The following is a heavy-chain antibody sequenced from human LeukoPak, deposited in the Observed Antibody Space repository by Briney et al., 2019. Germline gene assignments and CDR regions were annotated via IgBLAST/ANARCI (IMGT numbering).Heavy chain of an antibody. D-gene: IGHD2-21*02. CDR2: ISYDGSNK. CDR1: GFTFSSYG. V-gene: IGHV3-30*03. J-gene: IGHJ4*02. Sequence: GGSLRLSCAASGFTFSSYGMHWVRQAPGKGLEWVAVISYDGSNKYYADSVKGRFTISRDNSKNTLYLQMNSLRAEDTAVYYCASSLLRYCGGDCSDIDYWGQGTLVTVSS. CDR3: ASSLLRYCGGDCSDIDY.